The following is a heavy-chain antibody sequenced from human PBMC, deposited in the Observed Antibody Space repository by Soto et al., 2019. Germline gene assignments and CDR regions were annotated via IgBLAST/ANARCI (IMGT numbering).Heavy chain of an antibody. J-gene: IGHJ4*02. CDR2: IGAGSST. CDR3: ARGSYGDYSH. CDR1: GFSFSTYA. V-gene: IGHV3-23*01. Sequence: PGGSLRLSCAASGFSFSTYAMSWVRQAPGKGLEWVSAIGAGSSTYYPDSVKGRFTISRDNSKNTLYLQMNSLRVEDTAVYYCARGSYGDYSHWGQGTLVTVSS. D-gene: IGHD4-17*01.